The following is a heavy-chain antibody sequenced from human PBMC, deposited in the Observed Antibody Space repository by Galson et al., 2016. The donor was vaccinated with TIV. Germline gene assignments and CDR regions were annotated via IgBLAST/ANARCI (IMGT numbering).Heavy chain of an antibody. V-gene: IGHV5-51*01. Sequence: QSGAEVKKPGESLKISCKGSGYSFTGSWIDWVRQVPGKGLEWMGVIYPGDSDTKYSPAFHGHVTISVDTSISTAFLEWSSLKASDTAIYYCARRGREETNEGGHDVWGQGTTVTVSS. J-gene: IGHJ6*02. D-gene: IGHD1-1*01. CDR2: IYPGDSDT. CDR1: GYSFTGSW. CDR3: ARRGREETNEGGHDV.